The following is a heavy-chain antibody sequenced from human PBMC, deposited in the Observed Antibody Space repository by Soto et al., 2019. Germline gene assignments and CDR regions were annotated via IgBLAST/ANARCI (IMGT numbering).Heavy chain of an antibody. CDR2: IRSKAYGGTT. V-gene: IGHV3-49*01. D-gene: IGHD3-3*01. CDR1: GFTFGDYA. CDR3: TRVERITIFGVVIIGPGAFDI. J-gene: IGHJ3*02. Sequence: HPGGSLRLSCTASGFTFGDYAMSWFRQAPGKGLEWVGFIRSKAYGGTTEYTASVKGRFTISRDDSKSIDYLQMNSLKTEDTAVYYCTRVERITIFGVVIIGPGAFDIWGQGTMVTVSS.